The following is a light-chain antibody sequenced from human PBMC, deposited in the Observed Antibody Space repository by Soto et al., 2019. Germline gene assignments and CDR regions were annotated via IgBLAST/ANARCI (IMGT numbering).Light chain of an antibody. J-gene: IGLJ3*02. CDR1: SSDVGVYNY. CDR3: CSYAGSSLWV. Sequence: QSALTQPRSVSGSPGQSVTISCTGTSSDVGVYNYVSWYQQHPGKAPQLVIYDVIKRPSGVPYRFSGSKSGNTASLTISGLQAEDEADYYCCSYAGSSLWVFGGGTEVTVL. CDR2: DVI. V-gene: IGLV2-11*01.